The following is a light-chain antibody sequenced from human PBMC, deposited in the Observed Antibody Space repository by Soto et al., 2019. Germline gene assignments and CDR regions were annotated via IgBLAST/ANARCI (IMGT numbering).Light chain of an antibody. V-gene: IGKV3-20*01. CDR3: QHYGTSPRT. CDR2: GAS. Sequence: EILLTQSPGTLSLSPGERATLSCRASQSVTNNYLAWYQQKPGQAPRLLMYGASSRATDVPDRFSGSGSGTDFTLTINRLEPEDFAVYYCQHYGTSPRTFGPGTKV. CDR1: QSVTNNY. J-gene: IGKJ1*01.